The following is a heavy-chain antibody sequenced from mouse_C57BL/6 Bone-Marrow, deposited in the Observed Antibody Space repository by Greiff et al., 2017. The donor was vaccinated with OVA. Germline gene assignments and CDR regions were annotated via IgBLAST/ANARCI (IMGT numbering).Heavy chain of an antibody. D-gene: IGHD1-1*01. CDR1: GFTFSDYY. V-gene: IGHV5-12*01. Sequence: EVMLVESGGGLVQPGGSLKLSCAASGFTFSDYYMYWVRQTPEKRLEWVAYISNGGGSTYYPDTVKGRFTISRDNAKNTLYLQMSRLKSEDTAMYYCARLSGSSGYWYFDVWGTGTTVTVSS. J-gene: IGHJ1*03. CDR2: ISNGGGST. CDR3: ARLSGSSGYWYFDV.